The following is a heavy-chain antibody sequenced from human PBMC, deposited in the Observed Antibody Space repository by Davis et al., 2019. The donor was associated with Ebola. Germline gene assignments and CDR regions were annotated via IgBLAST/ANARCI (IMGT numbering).Heavy chain of an antibody. Sequence: SETLSLTCTVSGGSITSDYWSWIYQPPGKGLEWIGSIYYSGTTYYNPSLKSRVTISVDASKNQFSLKLSSVTAADTAVYYCARRRRTVTTFVDYWDQGTLVTVSS. CDR3: ARRRRTVTTFVDY. D-gene: IGHD4-17*01. V-gene: IGHV4-59*05. CDR2: IYYSGTT. CDR1: GGSITSDY. J-gene: IGHJ4*02.